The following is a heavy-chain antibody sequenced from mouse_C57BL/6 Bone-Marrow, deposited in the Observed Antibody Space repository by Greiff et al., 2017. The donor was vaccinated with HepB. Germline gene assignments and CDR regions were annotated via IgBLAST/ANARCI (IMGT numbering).Heavy chain of an antibody. D-gene: IGHD4-1*01. CDR3: ARGVLGRGYFDY. Sequence: VKLVESDAELVKPGASVKISCKVSGYTFTDHTIHWMKQRPEQGLEWIGYIYPRDGSTKYNEKFKGKATLTADKSSSTAYMQLNSLTSEDSAVYFCARGVLGRGYFDYWGQGTTLTVSS. J-gene: IGHJ2*01. CDR1: GYTFTDHT. V-gene: IGHV1-78*01. CDR2: IYPRDGST.